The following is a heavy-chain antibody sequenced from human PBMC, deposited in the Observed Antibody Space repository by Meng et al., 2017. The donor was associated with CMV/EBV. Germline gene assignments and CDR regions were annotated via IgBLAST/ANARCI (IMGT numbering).Heavy chain of an antibody. CDR1: GFTVSSNY. V-gene: IGHV3-53*01. Sequence: GGSLRLSCAASGFTVSSNYMSWVRQAPGKGLEWVSVIYSGGSTYYADSVKGRFTISRDNSKNTLYLQMNSLRAEDTAVYYCARAYDYGDYDSCYFDYWGQGTLVTVS. J-gene: IGHJ4*02. D-gene: IGHD4-17*01. CDR3: ARAYDYGDYDSCYFDY. CDR2: IYSGGST.